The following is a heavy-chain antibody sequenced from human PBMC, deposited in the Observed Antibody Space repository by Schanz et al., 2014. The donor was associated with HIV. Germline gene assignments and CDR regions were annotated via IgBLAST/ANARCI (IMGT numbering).Heavy chain of an antibody. J-gene: IGHJ5*02. Sequence: VQLVESGGGVVQPGRSLRLSCAASGFIFSSYGMHWVRQAPGKGLEWVAVIWYDGGIKYYADPAKGRFTISRDNSKNAVYLQMNSLRAEDTAVYYCAREYYSRNWNWFDPWGQGTLVTVSS. CDR3: AREYYSRNWNWFDP. CDR2: IWYDGGIK. D-gene: IGHD6-13*01. CDR1: GFIFSSYG. V-gene: IGHV3-33*01.